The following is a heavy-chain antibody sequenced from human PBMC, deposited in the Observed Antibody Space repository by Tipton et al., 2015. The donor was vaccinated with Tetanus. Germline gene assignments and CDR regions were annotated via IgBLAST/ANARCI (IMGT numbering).Heavy chain of an antibody. J-gene: IGHJ6*02. CDR2: IYPADSDI. Sequence: VQLVQSGAEAKKPGESLKISCKASGYEFISYWNAWVRQMPGKGLEWMGVIYPADSDIRNSPSFQGQVTMSVGKSTSTAYLQRRSVKASDSARYYGARHSCGSEIGYFDDMDVLGQGTTVTVSS. CDR3: ARHSCGSEIGYFDDMDV. CDR1: GYEFISYW. D-gene: IGHD1-26*01. V-gene: IGHV5-51*01.